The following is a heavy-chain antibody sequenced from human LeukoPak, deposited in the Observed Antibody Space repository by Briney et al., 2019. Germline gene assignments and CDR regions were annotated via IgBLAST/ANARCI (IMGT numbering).Heavy chain of an antibody. V-gene: IGHV4-59*12. Sequence: SETLSLTCTVSGGSISSYYWSWIRQSPGKGLEWIGYIYYDGSTNYNPSLRGRVTISVDTPKNQFSLKLSSVTAAETAVYYCAREGRYRYGYNEYHLYMDIWGKGATVTVSS. D-gene: IGHD5-18*01. CDR3: AREGRYRYGYNEYHLYMDI. J-gene: IGHJ6*03. CDR1: GGSISSYY. CDR2: IYYDGST.